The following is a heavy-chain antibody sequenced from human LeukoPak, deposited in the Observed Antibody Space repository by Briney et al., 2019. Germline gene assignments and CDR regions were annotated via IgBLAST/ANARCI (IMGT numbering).Heavy chain of an antibody. CDR1: GFTFSSDW. CDR2: ISPNGNDK. Sequence: PGGSLRLSCAGSGFTFSSDWMTWVRQAPSKGLEWVANISPNGNDKHYLDSVKGRFTISRDNAKNSLFLQMNSLRAEDTALYYCAISRYYAFDYWGQGSLVTVSS. J-gene: IGHJ4*02. V-gene: IGHV3-7*02. CDR3: AISRYYAFDY. D-gene: IGHD3-22*01.